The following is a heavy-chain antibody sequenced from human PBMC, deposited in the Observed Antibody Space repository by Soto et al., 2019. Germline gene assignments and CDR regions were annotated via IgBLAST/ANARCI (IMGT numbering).Heavy chain of an antibody. Sequence: PSETLSLTCAIYGGSFSGFYWSWIRQPPGKGLEWIGEINDSGSTNYNPSLKSRVTISVDTSKNQFSLKLSSVTAADTAVYYCARVRTTVTGYYYYYGMDVWGQGTTVTVSS. CDR2: INDSGST. V-gene: IGHV4-34*01. D-gene: IGHD4-17*01. J-gene: IGHJ6*02. CDR1: GGSFSGFY. CDR3: ARVRTTVTGYYYYYGMDV.